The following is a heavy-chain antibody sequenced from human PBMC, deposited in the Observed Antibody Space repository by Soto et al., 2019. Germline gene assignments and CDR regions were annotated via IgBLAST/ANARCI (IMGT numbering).Heavy chain of an antibody. CDR1: GFIFDEYA. D-gene: IGHD4-17*01. CDR2: IRWNSGNI. J-gene: IGHJ4*02. CDR3: AKGASTTVFAFNHY. Sequence: EVQLVESGGGLVQPGRSLRLSCAASGFIFDEYAMHWVRQAPGKGLEWVSSIRWNSGNIGYADSVKGRFTISRDNAKNSLYLQMNSVRGEDTALYYCAKGASTTVFAFNHYWGQGTLVTVSS. V-gene: IGHV3-9*01.